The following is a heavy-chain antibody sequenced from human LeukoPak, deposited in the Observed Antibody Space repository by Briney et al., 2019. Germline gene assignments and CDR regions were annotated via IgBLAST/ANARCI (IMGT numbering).Heavy chain of an antibody. CDR3: TRLTVVRGLIVYFDY. J-gene: IGHJ4*02. V-gene: IGHV3-73*01. CDR1: GFTFSGSA. D-gene: IGHD3-10*01. CDR2: IRSKANSYAT. Sequence: GGSLKLSCAASGFTFSGSAMHWVRKASGKGLEWVGRIRSKANSYATAYTASVTGRFTISRDDSKNTAFLQMNSLQTEDTAVYYCTRLTVVRGLIVYFDYWGQGTLVTVSS.